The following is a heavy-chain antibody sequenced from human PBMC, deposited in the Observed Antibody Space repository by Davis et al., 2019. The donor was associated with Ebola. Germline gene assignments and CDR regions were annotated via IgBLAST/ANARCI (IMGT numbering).Heavy chain of an antibody. V-gene: IGHV1-69*04. D-gene: IGHD3-10*01. CDR2: IIPILGIA. J-gene: IGHJ4*02. CDR1: GYTFTSYD. Sequence: SVKVSCKASGYTFTSYDINWVRQATGQGLEWMGRIIPILGIANYAQKFQGRVTITADKSTSTAYMELSSLRSEDTAVYYCARDRPRGFNDSGWGQGTLVTVSS. CDR3: ARDRPRGFNDSG.